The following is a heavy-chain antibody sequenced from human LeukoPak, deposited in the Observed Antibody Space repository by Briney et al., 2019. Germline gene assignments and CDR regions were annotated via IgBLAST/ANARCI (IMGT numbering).Heavy chain of an antibody. Sequence: GGSLRLSCAASGFTVSSNYMSWVRQAPGKGLEWVAVISYDGSNKYYADSVKGRFTISRDNSKNTLYLQMNSLRAEDTAVYYCAKDIAVAGTYYYGMSVWVLRTTV. J-gene: IGHJ6*02. CDR1: GFTVSSNY. CDR2: ISYDGSNK. V-gene: IGHV3-30*18. D-gene: IGHD6-19*01. CDR3: AKDIAVAGTYYYGMSV.